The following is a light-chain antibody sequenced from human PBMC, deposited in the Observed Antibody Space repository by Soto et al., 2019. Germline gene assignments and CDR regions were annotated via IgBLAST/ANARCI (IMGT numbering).Light chain of an antibody. V-gene: IGKV3-15*01. Sequence: EIVMTQSPATLSASPGESATLSCRASQSVGSALAWYQQKPDQAPRLLIYSASARVTGLPARFSGSGSGTEFTLTISSLQPEDFAVYDCQQFSTWPQTFGHGTKLEIK. J-gene: IGKJ2*01. CDR1: QSVGSA. CDR2: SAS. CDR3: QQFSTWPQT.